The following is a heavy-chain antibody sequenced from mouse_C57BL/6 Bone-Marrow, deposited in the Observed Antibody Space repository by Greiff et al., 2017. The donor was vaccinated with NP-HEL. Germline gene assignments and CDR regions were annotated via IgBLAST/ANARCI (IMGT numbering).Heavy chain of an antibody. J-gene: IGHJ4*01. CDR2: IRLKSDNYAT. V-gene: IGHV6-3*01. CDR1: GFTFSNYW. Sequence: EVQGVESGGGLVQPGGSMKLSCVASGFTFSNYWMNWVRQSPEKGLEWVAQIRLKSDNYATHYAESVKGRFTISRDDSKSSVYLQMNNLRAEDTGIYYCTKIYYGNYDYAMDYWGQGTSVTVSS. CDR3: TKIYYGNYDYAMDY. D-gene: IGHD2-1*01.